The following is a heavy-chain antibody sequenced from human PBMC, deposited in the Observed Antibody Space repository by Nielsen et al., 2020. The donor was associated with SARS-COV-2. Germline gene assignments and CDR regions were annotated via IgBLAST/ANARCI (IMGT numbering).Heavy chain of an antibody. J-gene: IGHJ4*02. CDR1: GFTFSSYG. V-gene: IGHV3-30*03. Sequence: LKISCAASGFTFSSYGMHWVRQAPGKGLEWVAVISYDGSNKYYADSVKGRFTISRDESKNTLYLQMNSLRAEDTAVYYCTGGVGRYYFDYWGQGTLVTVSS. CDR3: TGGVGRYYFDY. CDR2: ISYDGSNK. D-gene: IGHD3-16*01.